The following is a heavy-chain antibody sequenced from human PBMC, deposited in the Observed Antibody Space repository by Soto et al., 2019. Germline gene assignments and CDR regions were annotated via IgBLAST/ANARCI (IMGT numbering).Heavy chain of an antibody. CDR3: ARRQRVREMYYYYGMDV. J-gene: IGHJ6*02. CDR2: IYYSGST. V-gene: IGHV4-39*01. Sequence: PSETLSLTCTVSGGSISSSSYYWGWIRQPPGKGLEWIGSIYYSGSTYYNPSLKSRVTISVDTSKNQFSLKLSSVTAADTAVYYCARRQRVREMYYYYGMDVWGQGTTVTVSS. CDR1: GGSISSSSYY. D-gene: IGHD1-26*01.